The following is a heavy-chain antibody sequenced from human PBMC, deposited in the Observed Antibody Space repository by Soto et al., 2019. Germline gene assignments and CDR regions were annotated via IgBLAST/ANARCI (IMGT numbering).Heavy chain of an antibody. Sequence: QVQLQESGPGLVKPSQTLSLTCSVSGASTVSHYHWTWIRQPPGKGLEWSGYIFNSGTTFYNPSRTSRLSISMDTSGNHFSLELRSVTAADTAVYYCALALGPTTGLDYWGQGTLVTVSS. CDR1: GASTVSHYH. CDR3: ALALGPTTGLDY. CDR2: IFNSGTT. V-gene: IGHV4-31*02. J-gene: IGHJ4*02. D-gene: IGHD1-26*01.